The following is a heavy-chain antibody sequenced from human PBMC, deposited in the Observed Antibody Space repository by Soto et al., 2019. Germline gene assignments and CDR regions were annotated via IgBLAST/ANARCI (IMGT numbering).Heavy chain of an antibody. V-gene: IGHV3-21*01. Sequence: EVQLVESGGGLVNPGGSLRLSCAAAGFTFSNYNMNWVRQAPGKGLEWVSSLSSSSSDISYADSLEGRFTIYRDNAKNSLFLQMNSLRAEDTAVYFCARRSARAFDIWGQGTMVTVSS. J-gene: IGHJ3*02. CDR3: ARRSARAFDI. CDR2: LSSSSSDI. CDR1: GFTFSNYN.